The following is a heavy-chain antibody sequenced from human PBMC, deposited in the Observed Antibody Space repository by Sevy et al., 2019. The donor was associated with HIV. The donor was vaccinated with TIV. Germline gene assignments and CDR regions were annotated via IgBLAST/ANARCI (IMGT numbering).Heavy chain of an antibody. Sequence: GGYLRLSCAASGFPFSSYAMSWVRQAPGRGLEWVSTLIGGGRRTYYADSVTGRFIISRDNSRNTLYRQMNSLRAEDTAIYYCAKRRVQSGLSGGGANYGMDVCGRGTTVTVSS. J-gene: IGHJ6*02. D-gene: IGHD2-8*02. CDR1: GFPFSSYA. CDR3: AKRRVQSGLSGGGANYGMDV. CDR2: LIGGGRRT. V-gene: IGHV3-23*01.